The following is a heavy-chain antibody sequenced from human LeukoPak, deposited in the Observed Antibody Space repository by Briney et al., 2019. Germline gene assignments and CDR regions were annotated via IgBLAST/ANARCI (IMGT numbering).Heavy chain of an antibody. J-gene: IGHJ6*02. CDR1: GGSISNYY. V-gene: IGHV4-59*12. CDR2: ISYSGST. D-gene: IGHD3-10*01. Sequence: SETLSLTCTVSGGSISNYYWSWIRQPPGKGLEWIGYISYSGSTNYNPSLKSRVTISVDTSKNQFSLKLSSVTAADTAVYYCARDQKKYYYGSGSSPYGMDVWGQGTTVTVSS. CDR3: ARDQKKYYYGSGSSPYGMDV.